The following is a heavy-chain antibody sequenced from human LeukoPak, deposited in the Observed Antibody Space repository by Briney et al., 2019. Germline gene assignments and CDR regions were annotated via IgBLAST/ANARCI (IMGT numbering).Heavy chain of an antibody. J-gene: IGHJ5*02. CDR3: ARRDPGITIFGVVPGWFDP. D-gene: IGHD3-3*01. Sequence: SETLSLTCTVSGGSISSSSYYWGWIRQPPGKGLEWIGSIYYSGSTYYNPSLKSRVTISVDTSKNQFSLKLSSVTAADTAVYYCARRDPGITIFGVVPGWFDPWGQGTLVTVSS. CDR1: GGSISSSSYY. V-gene: IGHV4-39*01. CDR2: IYYSGST.